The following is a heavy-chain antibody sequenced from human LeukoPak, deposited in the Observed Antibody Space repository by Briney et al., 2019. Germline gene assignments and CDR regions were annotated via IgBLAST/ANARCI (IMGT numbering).Heavy chain of an antibody. J-gene: IGHJ4*02. CDR1: GFTFSSYA. Sequence: GGSLRLSCAASGFTFSSYAMSWVRQAPGKGLEWVSTISNTGGSTYYADSVKGRFTISRDNSKDTLYLQMNSLGAEDTAVYFCARTPKTGSFDYWGQGTLVTVSS. CDR2: ISNTGGST. CDR3: ARTPKTGSFDY. V-gene: IGHV3-23*01. D-gene: IGHD7-27*01.